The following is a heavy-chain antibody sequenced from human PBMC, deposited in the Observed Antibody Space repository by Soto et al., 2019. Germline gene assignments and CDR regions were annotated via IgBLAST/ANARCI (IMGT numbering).Heavy chain of an antibody. Sequence: SETLSLTCTVSGGSSSSTSYYWGWIHQPPGKGLEWIGSIYSSGNTYYNPSLKSRVTISVDTSKSHLSLKLSSVTASDTAMYYCARTEGSTQELDYWGQGALVTVSS. CDR1: GGSSSSTSYY. D-gene: IGHD6-13*01. J-gene: IGHJ4*02. CDR2: IYSSGNT. V-gene: IGHV4-39*02. CDR3: ARTEGSTQELDY.